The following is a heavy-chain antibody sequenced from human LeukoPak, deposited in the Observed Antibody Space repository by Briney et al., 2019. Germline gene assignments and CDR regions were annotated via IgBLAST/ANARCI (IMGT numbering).Heavy chain of an antibody. CDR2: ISGSGGST. D-gene: IGHD1-26*01. J-gene: IGHJ4*02. CDR3: VREDLGVDY. Sequence: WVRQPAGKGLEWVSAISGSGGSTYYADSVKGRFTISRDNSKNTLYLQMNSLRAEDTAVYYCVREDLGVDYWGQGTLVTVSS. V-gene: IGHV3-23*01.